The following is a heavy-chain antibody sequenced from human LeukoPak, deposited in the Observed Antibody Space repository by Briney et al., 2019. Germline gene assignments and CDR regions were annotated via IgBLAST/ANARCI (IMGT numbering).Heavy chain of an antibody. CDR1: GGSISSSSYY. D-gene: IGHD2-21*01. V-gene: IGHV4-39*01. J-gene: IGHJ4*02. CDR2: IYYSGST. CDR3: AKAFIAAHSGGDY. Sequence: PSETLSLTCTVSGGSISSSSYYWGWIRQPPGKGLEWIGSIYYSGSTYYNPSLKSRVTISVDTSKNQFSLKLSSVTAADTAVYYCAKAFIAAHSGGDYWGQGTLVTVSS.